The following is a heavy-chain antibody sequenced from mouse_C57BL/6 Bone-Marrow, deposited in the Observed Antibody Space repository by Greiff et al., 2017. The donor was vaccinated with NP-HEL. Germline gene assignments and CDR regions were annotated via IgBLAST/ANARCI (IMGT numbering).Heavy chain of an antibody. V-gene: IGHV1-80*01. D-gene: IGHD3-2*02. J-gene: IGHJ4*01. Sequence: QVQLQQSGAELVKPGASVKISCKASGYAFSSYWMNWVKQRPGKGLEWIGQIYPGDGDTNYNGKFKGKATLTADKSSSTAYMQLSSLTSEDSAVYFCARWDSSGYVGAMDYWGQGTSVTVSS. CDR2: IYPGDGDT. CDR1: GYAFSSYW. CDR3: ARWDSSGYVGAMDY.